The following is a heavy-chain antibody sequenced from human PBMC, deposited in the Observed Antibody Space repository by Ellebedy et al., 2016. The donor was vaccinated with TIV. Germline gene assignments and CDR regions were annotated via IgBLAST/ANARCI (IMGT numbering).Heavy chain of an antibody. CDR1: GGSISSYY. Sequence: MPSETLSLTCTVSGGSISSYYWSWIRQPPGKGLEWIGYIYYSGSIKYNPSLKSRVTISVDTSKNQFSLKLTSVTAADTAVYYCIRAAPVGFGPWGQGTLVTVSS. CDR3: IRAAPVGFGP. V-gene: IGHV4-59*08. J-gene: IGHJ5*02. CDR2: IYYSGSI. D-gene: IGHD2-15*01.